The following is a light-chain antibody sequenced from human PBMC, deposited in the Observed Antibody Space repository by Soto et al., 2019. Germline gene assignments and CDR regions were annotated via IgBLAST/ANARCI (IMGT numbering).Light chain of an antibody. CDR1: QDISNY. CDR2: DAS. CDR3: QQYDKLPVT. Sequence: DIQMTQSPSSLSASVGDRVTITCQASQDISNYLNWYQQKPGKAPKLLIYDASNLETGVPSRFNGSGSGTDFTFTISSLQPEDIATYYCQQYDKLPVTFGPGTKVDIK. V-gene: IGKV1-33*01. J-gene: IGKJ3*01.